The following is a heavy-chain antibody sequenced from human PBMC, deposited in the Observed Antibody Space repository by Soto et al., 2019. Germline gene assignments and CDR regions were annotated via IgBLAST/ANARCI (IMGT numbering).Heavy chain of an antibody. CDR2: ISHDGDKA. V-gene: IGHV3-30-3*01. CDR1: GFSFDIYT. D-gene: IGHD3-3*01. CDR3: ARELSLYGVALDY. Sequence: QVQLVESGGGVVQPGKSLTLSCSVFGFSFDIYTMHWVRQSPGKGLEWVAVISHDGDKAHYADSVRGRFTISRDNSQNTVSLQMNGLWTDDTAIYYCARELSLYGVALDYWGQGTLVTVSS. J-gene: IGHJ4*02.